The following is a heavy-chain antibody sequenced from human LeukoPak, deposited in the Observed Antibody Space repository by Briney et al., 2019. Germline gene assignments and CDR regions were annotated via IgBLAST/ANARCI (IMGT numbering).Heavy chain of an antibody. J-gene: IGHJ5*02. Sequence: PSETLSLTCTVSGGSIRSYYWSWIRQPPGKGLEWIGDIYYSGSTNYNPSLKSRVTISVDTSKNQFSLKLSSVTAADTAVYYCARGYCSSTSCYSWFDPWGQGTLVTVSS. CDR1: GGSIRSYY. CDR3: ARGYCSSTSCYSWFDP. V-gene: IGHV4-59*12. CDR2: IYYSGST. D-gene: IGHD2-2*02.